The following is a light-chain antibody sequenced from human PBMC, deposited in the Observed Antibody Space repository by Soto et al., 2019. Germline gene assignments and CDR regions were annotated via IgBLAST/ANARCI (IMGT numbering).Light chain of an antibody. V-gene: IGLV2-14*01. CDR1: SSDIGGHNY. Sequence: QAVVTQPASVSGSPGQSIPVSCTGTSSDIGGHNYVSWSQQHPGKVPKLIIYEVTNRPSGVSNRFSGPKSGNTASLTVSGLQGEGEAYYYCSSYTTTSTVVFGGGTKLTVL. CDR2: EVT. CDR3: SSYTTTSTVV. J-gene: IGLJ2*01.